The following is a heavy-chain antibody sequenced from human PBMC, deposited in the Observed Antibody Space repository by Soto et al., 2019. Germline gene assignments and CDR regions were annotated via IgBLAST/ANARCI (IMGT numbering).Heavy chain of an antibody. Sequence: ASVKVSCKASGYTFTSYGISWVRQAPGQGLEWMGWISAYNGNTNYAQKLQGRVTMTTDTSTSTAYMELRSLRSDDTAVYYCERSPYLYSGYDYGYKGRWFDPWGQGTLVTVSS. CDR1: GYTFTSYG. V-gene: IGHV1-18*01. J-gene: IGHJ5*02. CDR3: ERSPYLYSGYDYGYKGRWFDP. CDR2: ISAYNGNT. D-gene: IGHD5-12*01.